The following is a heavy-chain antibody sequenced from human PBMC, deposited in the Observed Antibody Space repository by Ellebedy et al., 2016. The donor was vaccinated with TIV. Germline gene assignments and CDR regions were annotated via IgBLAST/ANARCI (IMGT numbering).Heavy chain of an antibody. D-gene: IGHD7-27*01. CDR1: GGSFSAFH. CDR2: INHSGST. J-gene: IGHJ3*02. CDR3: ARGLGAFDI. V-gene: IGHV4-34*01. Sequence: SETLSLTCAVYGGSFSAFHWSWIRQPPGKGLEWIGEINHSGSTNYNPSLKSRVTVSVDTSKNQFSLQLTSVTVADTAVYYCARGLGAFDIWGQGTMVTASS.